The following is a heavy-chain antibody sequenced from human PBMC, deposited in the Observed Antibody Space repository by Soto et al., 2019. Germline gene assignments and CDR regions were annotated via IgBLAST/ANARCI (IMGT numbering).Heavy chain of an antibody. J-gene: IGHJ5*02. Sequence: SVNVSCQASGGTFSRYAISWVRQAPGQGLEWMGGIIPIFGTANYAQKFQGRVTITADESTSTAYMELSSLRSEDTAVYYCARSLAADTLDWFDPWGQGTLVTVSS. D-gene: IGHD6-25*01. CDR2: IIPIFGTA. V-gene: IGHV1-69*13. CDR3: ARSLAADTLDWFDP. CDR1: GGTFSRYA.